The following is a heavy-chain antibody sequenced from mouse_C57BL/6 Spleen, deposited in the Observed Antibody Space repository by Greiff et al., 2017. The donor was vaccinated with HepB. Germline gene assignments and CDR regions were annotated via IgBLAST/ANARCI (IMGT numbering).Heavy chain of an antibody. CDR1: GFTFSDYG. J-gene: IGHJ4*01. CDR3: ARGDYDYEDYAMDY. CDR2: ISSGSSTI. D-gene: IGHD2-4*01. Sequence: EVHLVESGGGLVKPGGSLKLSCAASGFTFSDYGMHWVRQAPEKGLEWVAYISSGSSTIYYADTVKGRFTISRDNAKNTLFLQMNSLRSEDTAMYYCARGDYDYEDYAMDYWGQGTSVTVSS. V-gene: IGHV5-17*01.